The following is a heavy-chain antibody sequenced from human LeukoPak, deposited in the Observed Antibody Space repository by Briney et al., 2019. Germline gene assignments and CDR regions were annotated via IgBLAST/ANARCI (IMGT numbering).Heavy chain of an antibody. CDR2: IIPIFGTA. J-gene: IGHJ6*03. Sequence: SVKVSCKASGGTFSSYAISWVRQAPGQGLEWMGGIIPIFGTANYAQKFQGRVTITADESTSTAYMELSSLRSADTAVYYCARDLTGHYDFWSGYSSYYYYMDVWGKGTTVTVSS. D-gene: IGHD3-3*01. V-gene: IGHV1-69*13. CDR3: ARDLTGHYDFWSGYSSYYYYMDV. CDR1: GGTFSSYA.